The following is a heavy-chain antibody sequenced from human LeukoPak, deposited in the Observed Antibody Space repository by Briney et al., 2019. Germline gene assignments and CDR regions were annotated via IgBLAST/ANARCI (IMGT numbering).Heavy chain of an antibody. CDR2: IRYDGSRK. Sequence: PGGSLRLSCAASGFTFSNYWMNWVRQAPDKGLEWVAFIRYDGSRKYYADSVKGRFTISRDNSKNTLYLQMNSLRAEDTAMYYCAKVSLNMVNDAFDIWGQGTMVSVSS. CDR3: AKVSLNMVNDAFDI. J-gene: IGHJ3*02. CDR1: GFTFSNYW. V-gene: IGHV3-30*02. D-gene: IGHD4/OR15-4a*01.